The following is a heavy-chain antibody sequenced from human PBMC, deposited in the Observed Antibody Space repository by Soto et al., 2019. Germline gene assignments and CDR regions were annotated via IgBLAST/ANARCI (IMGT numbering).Heavy chain of an antibody. Sequence: GGSLRLSCAASGFTFSSYAMHWVRQAPGKGLEWVAVISYDGSNKYYADSVKGRFTISRDNSKNTLYLQMNSLRAEDTAVYYCARDYPRERGSGPNWFDPWGQGTLVTVSS. CDR3: ARDYPRERGSGPNWFDP. CDR1: GFTFSSYA. V-gene: IGHV3-30-3*01. D-gene: IGHD2-15*01. CDR2: ISYDGSNK. J-gene: IGHJ5*02.